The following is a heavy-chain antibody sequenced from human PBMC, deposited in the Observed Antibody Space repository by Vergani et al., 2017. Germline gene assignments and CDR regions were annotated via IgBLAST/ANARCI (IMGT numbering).Heavy chain of an antibody. D-gene: IGHD2-2*01. CDR1: GFTFSISG. Sequence: QVQLVESGGGVVQPFKSLILSCASSGFTFSISGMHLVRQAPVKGLELVAVISYDGSHKYYSDSVKGRFTISRDNSKNTLYLQMNSLRAEDTAVYYCAKGSARYQLLLDIWGQGTMVTVSS. V-gene: IGHV3-30*18. CDR2: ISYDGSHK. J-gene: IGHJ3*02. CDR3: AKGSARYQLLLDI.